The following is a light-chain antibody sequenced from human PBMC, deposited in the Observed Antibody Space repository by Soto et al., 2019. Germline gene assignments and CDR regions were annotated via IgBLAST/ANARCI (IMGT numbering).Light chain of an antibody. CDR3: QQRRNWPIYS. J-gene: IGKJ2*01. CDR2: DAS. CDR1: QIVGSY. Sequence: EIVLTQSPATLSLSPGERATLSCRASQIVGSYLGWYQQKPAQAPRPLIYDASNRAPGIPARFSVSGSGTDFTLTISSLEPEDFAVYYCQQRRNWPIYSFGQGTKLEIK. V-gene: IGKV3-11*01.